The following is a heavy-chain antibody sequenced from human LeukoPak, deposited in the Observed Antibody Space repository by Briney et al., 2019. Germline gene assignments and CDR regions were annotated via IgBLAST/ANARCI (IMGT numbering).Heavy chain of an antibody. Sequence: PGGSLRLPCAASGLPYSIYPMSWVREAPGGGRVGVTAISSGGSTYYAAAVEGRFTISRDNSNNTLYLQMNSLRAEDTAVYYCAKDDFVLVALFDFWGQGPLAPVSS. V-gene: IGHV3-23*01. CDR3: AKDDFVLVALFDF. CDR1: GLPYSIYP. J-gene: IGHJ4*02. CDR2: ISSGGST. D-gene: IGHD2-15*01.